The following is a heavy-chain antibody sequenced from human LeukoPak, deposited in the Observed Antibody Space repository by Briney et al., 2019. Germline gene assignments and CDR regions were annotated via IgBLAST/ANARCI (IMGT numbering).Heavy chain of an antibody. V-gene: IGHV3-48*04. CDR3: AREWGRQWLSTSYYYYGMDV. CDR2: ISNDLVTM. CDR1: GFTFSSFR. Sequence: PGGSLRLSCEVSGFTFSSFRMNWVRQAPGKGLEWISYISNDLVTMHHADSVKGRFTISRDNSKNSLYLEMNNLRVEDTAVYYCAREWGRQWLSTSYYYYGMDVWGQGTTVTVSS. J-gene: IGHJ6*02. D-gene: IGHD6-19*01.